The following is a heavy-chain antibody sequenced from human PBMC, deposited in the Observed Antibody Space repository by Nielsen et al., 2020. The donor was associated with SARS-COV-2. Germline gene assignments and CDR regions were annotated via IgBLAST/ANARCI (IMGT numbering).Heavy chain of an antibody. Sequence: GGSLRLSCAASGFTFSSYWMSWVRQAPGKGLEWLANIKHDGSEQYYVDSVKGRFTMSRDNAKNLLYLQMNSLRDDDTAVYYCARDSYIVPTNYYFDYWGQGALVTVSS. CDR2: IKHDGSEQ. J-gene: IGHJ4*02. D-gene: IGHD5-12*01. CDR1: GFTFSSYW. CDR3: ARDSYIVPTNYYFDY. V-gene: IGHV3-7*01.